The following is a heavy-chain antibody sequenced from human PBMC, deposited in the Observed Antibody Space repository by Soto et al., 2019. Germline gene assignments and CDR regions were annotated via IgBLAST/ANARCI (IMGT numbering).Heavy chain of an antibody. CDR2: MNPNSGNT. CDR1: REALDSYD. V-gene: IGHV1-8*01. CDR3: ARKIPDTGGFDC. J-gene: IGHJ4*02. D-gene: IGHD2-8*02. Sequence: SAEACSKACREALDSYDSNSARQDTGQGLEWMGWMNPNSGNTGYAQKFQGRVTMTRDTSIRTAYLELSSLRSEDTAVYYCARKIPDTGGFDCWGQGVLVTVSS.